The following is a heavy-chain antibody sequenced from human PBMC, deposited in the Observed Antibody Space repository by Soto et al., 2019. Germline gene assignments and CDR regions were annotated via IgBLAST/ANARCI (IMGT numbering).Heavy chain of an antibody. CDR1: GYSFTSYW. J-gene: IGHJ3*02. CDR2: IYPGDSDT. CDR3: ATLYDSSGYYYPPGAFDI. V-gene: IGHV5-51*01. D-gene: IGHD3-22*01. Sequence: GESLKISCKGSGYSFTSYWIGWVRQMPGKGLEWMGIIYPGDSDTRYSPSFQGQVTISADKSFSTAYLQWSSLKASDTAMYYCATLYDSSGYYYPPGAFDIWGQGTMATVSS.